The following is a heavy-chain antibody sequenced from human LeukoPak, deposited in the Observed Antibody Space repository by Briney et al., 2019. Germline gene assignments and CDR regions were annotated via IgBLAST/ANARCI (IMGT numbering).Heavy chain of an antibody. D-gene: IGHD6-19*01. Sequence: SETLSLTCTVSGDSISGYYWSWIRQPPGKGLEWIGYIYYSGSTNYNPNYNPSLKSRVTISVDTSKSQFSLKLSSVTAADTAVYYCARHGDEQWLVPPYFDYWGQGTLVTVSS. CDR1: GDSISGYY. CDR3: ARHGDEQWLVPPYFDY. V-gene: IGHV4-59*08. J-gene: IGHJ4*02. CDR2: IYYSGSTNYNP.